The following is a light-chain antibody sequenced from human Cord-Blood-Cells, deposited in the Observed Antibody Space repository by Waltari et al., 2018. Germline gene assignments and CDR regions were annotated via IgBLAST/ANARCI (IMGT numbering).Light chain of an antibody. CDR2: SNN. V-gene: IGLV1-44*01. Sequence: QSVLPHPPSASGPPGQRVTVSCSGSSSNIGSNTVNWYQQLPGTAPKLLIYSNNQRPSGVPDRFSGSKSGTSASLAISGLQSEDEADYYCAAWDDSLNGPVFGGGTKLTVL. CDR1: SSNIGSNT. J-gene: IGLJ3*02. CDR3: AAWDDSLNGPV.